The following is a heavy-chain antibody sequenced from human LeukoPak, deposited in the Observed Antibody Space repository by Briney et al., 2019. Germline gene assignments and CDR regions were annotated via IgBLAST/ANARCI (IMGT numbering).Heavy chain of an antibody. CDR1: GGSISSDY. J-gene: IGHJ5*02. CDR2: IFTSGST. V-gene: IGHV4-4*07. Sequence: SETLSLTCTVSGGSISSDYWSRIRQPAGKGLEWIGRIFTSGSTSYNPSLKSRVTMSLDTSKNQFSLKLSSVTAADTAVYFCSRGGASDLWGQGTLVTVSS. CDR3: SRGGASDL. D-gene: IGHD4/OR15-4a*01.